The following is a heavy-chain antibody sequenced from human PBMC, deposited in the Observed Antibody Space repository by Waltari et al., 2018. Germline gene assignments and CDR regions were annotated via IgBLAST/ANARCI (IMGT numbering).Heavy chain of an antibody. D-gene: IGHD3-3*01. CDR1: GGSISSYY. CDR3: AREGTYDFWSGYYPFFDY. V-gene: IGHV4-4*07. J-gene: IGHJ4*02. CDR2: IYTSGST. Sequence: QVQLQESGPGLVKPSETLSLTCTVSGGSISSYYWSWIRQPAGKGLEWIGRIYTSGSTNSNPSLKSRVTMSVDTSKNQFSLKLSSVTAADTAVYYCAREGTYDFWSGYYPFFDYWGQGTLVTVSS.